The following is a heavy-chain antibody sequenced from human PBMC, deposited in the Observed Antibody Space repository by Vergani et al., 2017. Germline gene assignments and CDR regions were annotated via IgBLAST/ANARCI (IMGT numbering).Heavy chain of an antibody. V-gene: IGHV4-34*01. D-gene: IGHD3-22*01. J-gene: IGHJ6*02. CDR1: GGSFSDYY. Sequence: QVQLQEWGAGLLKTSETLSLTCGVSGGSFSDYYWSWIRQAPGMGLEWIGEVNHGGSTNYNPSLKSRVTISVDTSKNQFSLKLSSVTAADTAVYYCAREGHYYDRVPLGMDVWGQGTTVTVSS. CDR3: AREGHYYDRVPLGMDV. CDR2: VNHGGST.